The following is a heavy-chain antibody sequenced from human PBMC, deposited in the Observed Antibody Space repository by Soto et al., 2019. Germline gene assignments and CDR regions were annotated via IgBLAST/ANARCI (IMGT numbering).Heavy chain of an antibody. CDR3: ARVVAVAGGNDY. CDR2: INHSGST. D-gene: IGHD6-19*01. V-gene: IGHV4-34*01. CDR1: GGSFSGYY. J-gene: IGHJ4*02. Sequence: SETLSLTCAVYGGSFSGYYWSWIRQPPGKGLEWIGEINHSGSTNYNPSLKSRVTISVDTSKNQFSLKLSSVTAADTAVYYCARVVAVAGGNDYWGQGTLVTVSS.